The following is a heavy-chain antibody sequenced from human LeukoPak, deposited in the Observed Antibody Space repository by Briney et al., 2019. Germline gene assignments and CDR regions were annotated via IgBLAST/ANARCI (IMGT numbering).Heavy chain of an antibody. V-gene: IGHV1-18*01. D-gene: IGHD6-19*01. CDR2: ISAYNGNT. CDR3: ARVRAVAAPGWDYYYYYMDV. CDR1: GYTFTSYG. J-gene: IGHJ6*03. Sequence: GASVKVSCKASGYTFTSYGISWVRQAPGQGLEWMGWISAYNGNTNYAQKLQGRVTMTTDTSTSTAYMELRSLRSDDTAVYYCARVRAVAAPGWDYYYYYMDVWGKGTTVTVSS.